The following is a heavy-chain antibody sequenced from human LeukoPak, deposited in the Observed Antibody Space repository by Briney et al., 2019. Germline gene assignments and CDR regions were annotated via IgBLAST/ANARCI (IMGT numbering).Heavy chain of an antibody. D-gene: IGHD3-10*01. V-gene: IGHV1-58*01. CDR2: IVVGSGNT. CDR3: AGGSGSYHVDY. Sequence: SVKVSCKASGFTFTSSAAQWVRQARGQRLEWIGWIVVGSGNTNYAQKFQERVTITRDMSTSTAYMELSSLRSEDTAVYYCAGGSGSYHVDYWGQGTLVTVPS. CDR1: GFTFTSSA. J-gene: IGHJ4*02.